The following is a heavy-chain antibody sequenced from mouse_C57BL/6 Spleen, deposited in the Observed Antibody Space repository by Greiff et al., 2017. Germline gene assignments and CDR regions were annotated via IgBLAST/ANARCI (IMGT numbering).Heavy chain of an antibody. CDR2: IDPETGGT. V-gene: IGHV1-15*01. D-gene: IGHD1-1*01. CDR1: GFTFTDYD. Sequence: QVQLQQSGAELVRPGASVTLSCKASGFTFTDYDMHWVQQTPVHGLEWIGAIDPETGGTAYNQKCKGKAILTADKSSSTAYLELRSLTSEDSAVYYCTSDYYGSSFFAYWGQGTLVTVSA. J-gene: IGHJ3*01. CDR3: TSDYYGSSFFAY.